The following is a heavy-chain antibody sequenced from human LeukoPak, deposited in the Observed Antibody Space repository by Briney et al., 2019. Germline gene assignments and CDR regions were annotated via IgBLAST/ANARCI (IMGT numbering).Heavy chain of an antibody. CDR1: GGSINSYY. V-gene: IGHV4-4*07. D-gene: IGHD6-13*01. CDR3: ASITAAGTAVLDY. CDR2: IFSSGTT. Sequence: SSETLSLTCTVSGGSINSYYWSWIRQPAGKGLEWIGRIFSSGTTNYNPSLKSRVTISVDTSKNQFSLKLSSVTAADTAVYYCASITAAGTAVLDYWGQGTLVTVSS. J-gene: IGHJ4*02.